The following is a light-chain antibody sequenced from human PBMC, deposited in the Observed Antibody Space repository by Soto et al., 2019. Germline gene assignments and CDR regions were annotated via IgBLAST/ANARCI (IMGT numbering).Light chain of an antibody. V-gene: IGLV2-23*01. J-gene: IGLJ3*02. CDR1: SSDAGNYNF. CDR3: CSYAGSSTSWV. Sequence: QSALTQPASVSGSPGQSITISCTATSSDAGNYNFVSWYQQHPGKAPKVIIYEDSTRPSGVSNRISGSKSGNTASLTISGLQAKDEADYYCCSYAGSSTSWVFGGGTKLTVL. CDR2: EDS.